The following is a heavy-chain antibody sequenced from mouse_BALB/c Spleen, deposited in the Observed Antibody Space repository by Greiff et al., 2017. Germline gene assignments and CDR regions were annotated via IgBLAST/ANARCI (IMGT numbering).Heavy chain of an antibody. D-gene: IGHD4-1*01. J-gene: IGHJ4*01. CDR3: ARHAELGYYAMDY. CDR1: GFSLTSYG. V-gene: IGHV2-6-2*01. Sequence: VKLVESGPDLVAPSQSLSITCTVSGFSLTSYGVHWVRQPPGKGLEWLVVIWSDGSTTYNSALKSRLSISKDNSKSQVFLKMNSLQTDDTAMYYCARHAELGYYAMDYWGQGTSVTVSS. CDR2: IWSDGST.